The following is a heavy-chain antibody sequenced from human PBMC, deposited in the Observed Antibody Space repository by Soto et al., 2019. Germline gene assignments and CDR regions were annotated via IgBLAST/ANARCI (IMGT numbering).Heavy chain of an antibody. J-gene: IGHJ4*01. D-gene: IGHD1-26*01. CDR1: VDSVSSNSAG. CDR3: ARGEQYSGRSFDY. V-gene: IGHV6-1*01. Sequence: PSQTLSLTCAITVDSVSSNSAGWIWVRQSPSRGLEWLGRTYYRSKWYYEYAVSVRGRITINPDTSKNQYSLQLNSVTPEDTAVYFCARGEQYSGRSFDYCGQVTLVTXS. CDR2: TYYRSKWYY.